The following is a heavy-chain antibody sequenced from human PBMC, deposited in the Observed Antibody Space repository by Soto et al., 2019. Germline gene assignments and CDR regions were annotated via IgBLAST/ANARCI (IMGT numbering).Heavy chain of an antibody. V-gene: IGHV4-4*02. D-gene: IGHD3-22*01. CDR2: IHHSGSS. J-gene: IGHJ4*02. CDR3: ARDVGHFYDDTLTGQFDF. Sequence: QVQLQESGPGLVKPSGTLALTCGVSGASGASISSSNWWSWVRQPPGKGLEWIGEIHHSGSSKYNPSLKSRVTISVDKSKNQFSLKLSSVTAADTAVYYCARDVGHFYDDTLTGQFDFWGQGILVTVSS. CDR1: GASGASISSSNW.